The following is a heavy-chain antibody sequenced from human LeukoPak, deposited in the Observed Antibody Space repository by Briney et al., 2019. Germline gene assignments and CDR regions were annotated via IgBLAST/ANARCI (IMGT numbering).Heavy chain of an antibody. J-gene: IGHJ5*02. V-gene: IGHV4-59*01. CDR3: AREKYSSGGYNWFDP. Sequence: SETLSLTCTVSGGSISSYYWSWIRQPPGKGLEWIGYIYYSGSTNYNLSLKSRVTISVDTSKNQFSLKLSSVTAADTAVYYCAREKYSSGGYNWFDPWGQGTLVTVSS. D-gene: IGHD6-19*01. CDR1: GGSISSYY. CDR2: IYYSGST.